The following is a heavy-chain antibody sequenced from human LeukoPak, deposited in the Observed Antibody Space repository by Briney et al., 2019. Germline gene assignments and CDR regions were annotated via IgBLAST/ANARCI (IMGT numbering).Heavy chain of an antibody. V-gene: IGHV1-18*01. CDR3: ARVGSDYYYMDV. Sequence: ASVKVSCKASGGTFSSYAISWVRQAPGQGLEWMGWISAYNGNTNYAQKLQGRVTMTTDTSTSTAYMELRSLRSDDTAVYYCARVGSDYYYMDVWGKGTTVTVSS. CDR1: GGTFSSYA. D-gene: IGHD1-26*01. J-gene: IGHJ6*03. CDR2: ISAYNGNT.